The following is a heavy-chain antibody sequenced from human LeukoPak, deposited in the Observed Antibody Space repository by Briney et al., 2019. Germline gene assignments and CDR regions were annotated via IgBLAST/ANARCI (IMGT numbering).Heavy chain of an antibody. Sequence: ASVKVSCKASGGTFSSYGISWVRQAPGQGLEWMGRIIPILGITNYAQKFQGRVTITADKSTTTAYMELSSLRSEDTAVYFCARGFESSTSYVSDFDFWGQGTLVTVSS. CDR3: ARGFESSTSYVSDFDF. J-gene: IGHJ4*02. CDR1: GGTFSSYG. D-gene: IGHD3-16*01. V-gene: IGHV1-69*04. CDR2: IIPILGIT.